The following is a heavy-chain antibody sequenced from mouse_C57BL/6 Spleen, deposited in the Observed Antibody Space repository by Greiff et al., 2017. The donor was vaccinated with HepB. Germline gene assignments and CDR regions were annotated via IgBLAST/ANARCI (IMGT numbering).Heavy chain of an antibody. J-gene: IGHJ2*01. Sequence: VQLQQSGAELVKPGASVKMSCKASGYTFTSYWITWVKQRPGQGLEWIGDIYPGSGSTNYNEKFKSKATLTVDTSSSTAYMQLSSLTSEDSAVYYCARRGYGSSYFDYWGQGTTLTVSS. V-gene: IGHV1-55*01. CDR2: IYPGSGST. CDR3: ARRGYGSSYFDY. D-gene: IGHD1-1*01. CDR1: GYTFTSYW.